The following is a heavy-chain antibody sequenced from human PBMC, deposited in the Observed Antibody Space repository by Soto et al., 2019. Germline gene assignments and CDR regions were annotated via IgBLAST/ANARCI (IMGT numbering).Heavy chain of an antibody. D-gene: IGHD2-21*02. Sequence: VQLLESGGGLVQPGGSLRLSCAASGITFSSYAMSWVRQAPGKGLEWVSAISGSDGYTSYADSVKGRFTISRDNSKNTLFLQMNTLRADDTAVYYCATTVTARGFDYWGQGTLVTVSS. CDR2: ISGSDGYT. J-gene: IGHJ4*02. CDR3: ATTVTARGFDY. V-gene: IGHV3-23*01. CDR1: GITFSSYA.